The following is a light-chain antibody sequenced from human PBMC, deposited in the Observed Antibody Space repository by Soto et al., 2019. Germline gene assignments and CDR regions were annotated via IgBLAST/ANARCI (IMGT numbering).Light chain of an antibody. J-gene: IGKJ4*01. CDR2: KAS. V-gene: IGKV1-5*03. CDR1: QNINRW. Sequence: DIQMTQSPSTLSASVGDRVTITCRASQNINRWLAWYQQKPGKAPNLLIHKASTLEPGVPSRFSDSASGTEFTLIISSLQPDDFAGYFCVQYNVYPLTFGGGTKVEIK. CDR3: VQYNVYPLT.